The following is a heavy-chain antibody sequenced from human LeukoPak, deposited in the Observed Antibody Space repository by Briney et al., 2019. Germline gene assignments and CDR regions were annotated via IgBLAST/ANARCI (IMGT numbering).Heavy chain of an antibody. V-gene: IGHV3-23*01. Sequence: GRSLRLSCAASGFTFSSYAMSWVRQAPGKGPEWVSTISIDGGRTYYADSVKGRFTISRDNVKNSLYLQMNSLRAEDTALYYCAKGRGYYDSSGYYNFDYWGQGTLVTVSS. CDR3: AKGRGYYDSSGYYNFDY. CDR1: GFTFSSYA. J-gene: IGHJ4*02. CDR2: ISIDGGRT. D-gene: IGHD3-22*01.